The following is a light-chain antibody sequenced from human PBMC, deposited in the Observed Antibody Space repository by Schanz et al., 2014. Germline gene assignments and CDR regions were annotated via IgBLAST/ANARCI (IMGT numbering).Light chain of an antibody. CDR1: QDIGND. CDR2: ATS. Sequence: AIQMTQSPSALSASVGDRLTITCRASQDIGNDLGWYQQKPGKAPKLLIYATSSLQSGVPSRFSGSGSGTDFTLTISSLQTEDVETYYCLQDYNYPWTFGQGTKVEIK. V-gene: IGKV1-6*01. CDR3: LQDYNYPWT. J-gene: IGKJ1*01.